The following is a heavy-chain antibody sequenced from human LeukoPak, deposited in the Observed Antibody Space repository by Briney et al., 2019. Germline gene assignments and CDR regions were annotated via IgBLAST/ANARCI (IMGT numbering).Heavy chain of an antibody. CDR3: ARQLPVDTAVPFDY. CDR2: INHSGST. CDR1: GGSFSGYY. J-gene: IGHJ4*02. D-gene: IGHD5-18*01. Sequence: SETLSLTCAVYGGSFSGYYWSWIRQPPGKGLEWIGEINHSGSTNYNPSLKSRVTLSVDTSKNQFSLKLSSVTAADTAVYYCARQLPVDTAVPFDYWGQGTLVTVSS. V-gene: IGHV4-34*01.